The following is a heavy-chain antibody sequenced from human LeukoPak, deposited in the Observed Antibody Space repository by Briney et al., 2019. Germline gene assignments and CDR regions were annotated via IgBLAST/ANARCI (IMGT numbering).Heavy chain of an antibody. V-gene: IGHV3-15*01. D-gene: IGHD3/OR15-3a*01. Sequence: GGSLRLSCAASGFTVTNAWMSWVRQAPGKGLEWVGRIKSQIGGGTRDYAAPVKGRFTISKDDSKNTLYLQMNGPKTDDTAVYYCTTGDWTAGNWGQGTLVTVSS. CDR1: GFTVTNAW. CDR2: IKSQIGGGTR. CDR3: TTGDWTAGN. J-gene: IGHJ4*02.